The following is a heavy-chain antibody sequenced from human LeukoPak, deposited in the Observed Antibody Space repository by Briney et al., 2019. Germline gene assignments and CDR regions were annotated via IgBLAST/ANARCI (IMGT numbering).Heavy chain of an antibody. CDR2: IYHSGSS. D-gene: IGHD2-2*01. CDR3: ARENIVVVPAANSFRYFDL. J-gene: IGHJ2*01. V-gene: IGHV4-30-2*01. CDR1: GGSISSGGYS. Sequence: PSETLSPTCAVSGGSISSGGYSWSWIRQPPGKGLEWIGYIYHSGSSYYNPSLKSRVTLSVDKSKNQFSLKLSSVTAADTAVYYCARENIVVVPAANSFRYFDLWGRGTLVTVSS.